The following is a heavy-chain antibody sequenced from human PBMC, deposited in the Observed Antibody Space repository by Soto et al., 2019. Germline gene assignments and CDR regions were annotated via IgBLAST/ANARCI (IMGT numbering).Heavy chain of an antibody. J-gene: IGHJ4*02. CDR3: ATEKGDYLNHFDY. Sequence: QVRLVQSGAEVKKPGSSVKVSCTGSGGTFSSSAISWVRQAPGQGLEWMGAIIPIFGRANYSRKFQGRVTITADASTSTAYMELSSLRSEDTAVYYCATEKGDYLNHFDYWGQGTLVTVSS. D-gene: IGHD4-17*01. CDR1: GGTFSSSA. V-gene: IGHV1-69*01. CDR2: IIPIFGRA.